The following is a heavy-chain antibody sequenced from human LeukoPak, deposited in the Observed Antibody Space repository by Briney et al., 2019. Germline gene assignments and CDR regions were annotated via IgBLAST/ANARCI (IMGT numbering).Heavy chain of an antibody. Sequence: GGSLRLSCAASGFTFSSYWMSWLRQAPGKGLEWVANIKQDGSEKYYVDSVRGRFTISRDNAKNSLYLQMNSLRAEDTAVYYCGRDWGYGYGGNSGFVDYWGQGTLVTVSS. V-gene: IGHV3-7*01. J-gene: IGHJ4*02. CDR2: IKQDGSEK. CDR3: GRDWGYGYGGNSGFVDY. D-gene: IGHD4-23*01. CDR1: GFTFSSYW.